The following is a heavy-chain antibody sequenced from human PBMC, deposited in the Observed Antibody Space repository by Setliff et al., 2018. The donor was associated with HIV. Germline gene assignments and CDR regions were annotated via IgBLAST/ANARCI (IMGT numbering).Heavy chain of an antibody. Sequence: SVKVSCKASGGTFRKYGISWVRQAPGQGLEWVGGIIPIFGTANYAQKFQGGVTITADESTSTAYMELSSLRSEDTAVFYCASPRDSSGYYALDYWGQGILVTVSS. J-gene: IGHJ4*02. CDR1: GGTFRKYG. D-gene: IGHD3-22*01. CDR2: IIPIFGTA. V-gene: IGHV1-69*13. CDR3: ASPRDSSGYYALDY.